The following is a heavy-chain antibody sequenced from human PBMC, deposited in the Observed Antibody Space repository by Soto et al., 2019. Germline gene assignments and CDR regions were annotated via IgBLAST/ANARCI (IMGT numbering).Heavy chain of an antibody. J-gene: IGHJ4*02. CDR1: GLTVSSNF. V-gene: IGHV3-66*01. D-gene: IGHD4-17*01. CDR2: IYSDGST. CDR3: ASRRNPYGAYDY. Sequence: GGSLRLSCAASGLTVSSNFMSWVRQAPGKGLEWVSIIYSDGSTYYADSVKGRFTISRDNSKNTLYLQMNSLRADDTAVYYCASRRNPYGAYDYWGQGTLVTVSS.